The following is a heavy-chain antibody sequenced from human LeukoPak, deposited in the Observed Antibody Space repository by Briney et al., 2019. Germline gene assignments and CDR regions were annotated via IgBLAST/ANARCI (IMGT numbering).Heavy chain of an antibody. CDR2: INPNSGGT. D-gene: IGHD1-7*01. J-gene: IGHJ4*02. V-gene: IGHV1-2*02. Sequence: GASVKVSCKASGYTFTAYYMHWVRQAPGQGLEWMGWINPNSGGTNYAQKFQGRVTMTRDTSISTAYMELSRLRSDDTAVYYCARSAHSTTSLIDYWAQGTLVTVSS. CDR1: GYTFTAYY. CDR3: ARSAHSTTSLIDY.